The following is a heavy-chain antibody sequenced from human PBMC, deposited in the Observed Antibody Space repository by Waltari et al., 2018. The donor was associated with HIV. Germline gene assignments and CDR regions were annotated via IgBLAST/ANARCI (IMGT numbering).Heavy chain of an antibody. V-gene: IGHV7-4-1*02. CDR2: INTNTGNP. Sequence: QLQLVQSGAELKKPGASVKACCKASGYTVTNYALNRVRQAPGQGLEWMGWINTNTGNPTYAQGFTGRFVFSLDTSVSTAYLQISSLKAEDTAVYYCARITMTLGRGMDVWGQGTTVTVSS. J-gene: IGHJ6*02. D-gene: IGHD3-10*01. CDR1: GYTVTNYA. CDR3: ARITMTLGRGMDV.